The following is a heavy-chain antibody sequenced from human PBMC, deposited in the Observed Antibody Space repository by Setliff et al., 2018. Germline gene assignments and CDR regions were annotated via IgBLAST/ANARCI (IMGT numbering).Heavy chain of an antibody. J-gene: IGHJ5*02. Sequence: LRLSCAASGFTFSRYWMSWVRQAPGKGLEWVANIKQDGSEKYYVDSVKGRFTISRDNAKNSLYLQMNSLRAEDTAVYYCAKNGFGVVALGVNNWFDPWGQGTLVTVSS. CDR3: AKNGFGVVALGVNNWFDP. CDR2: IKQDGSEK. V-gene: IGHV3-7*01. CDR1: GFTFSRYW. D-gene: IGHD3-10*01.